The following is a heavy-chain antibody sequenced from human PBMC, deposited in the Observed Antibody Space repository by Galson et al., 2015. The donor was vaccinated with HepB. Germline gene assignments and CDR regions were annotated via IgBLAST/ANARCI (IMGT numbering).Heavy chain of an antibody. CDR3: ASRNYYDSSGRFDY. V-gene: IGHV4-59*08. J-gene: IGHJ4*02. D-gene: IGHD3-22*01. Sequence: SETLSLTCTVSGGSISSYYWSWIRQPPGKGLEWIGYIYYSGSTNYNPSLKSRVAISVDTSKNQFSLKLSSVTAADTAVYYCASRNYYDSSGRFDYWGQGTLVTVSS. CDR1: GGSISSYY. CDR2: IYYSGST.